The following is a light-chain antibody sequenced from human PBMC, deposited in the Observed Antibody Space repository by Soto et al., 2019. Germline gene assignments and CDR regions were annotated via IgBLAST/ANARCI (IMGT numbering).Light chain of an antibody. CDR3: AAWDDSLNGFYV. Sequence: QSVLTQPPSASGTPGQRVTISCSGSRSSIGSNTINWYQHLPGTAPKLLIYSNIHRPSGVPDRISGSKSGTSASLAISGLQSEDEADYYCAAWDDSLNGFYVFGTGTKLTVL. CDR1: RSSIGSNT. V-gene: IGLV1-44*01. CDR2: SNI. J-gene: IGLJ1*01.